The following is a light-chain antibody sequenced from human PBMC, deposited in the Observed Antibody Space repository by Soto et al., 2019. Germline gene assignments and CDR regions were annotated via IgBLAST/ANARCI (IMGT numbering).Light chain of an antibody. J-gene: IGLJ1*01. CDR2: EVS. CDR1: SSDVGGYKY. Sequence: QSALTQPASVSGSPGQSITISCTGTSSDVGGYKYVSWYRQHPGQAPRLMIYEVSNRPSGVSDRFSGSKSGSTASLTISGLQAEDEADYYCSSYTSNYSRDRVFGTGTKVTVL. V-gene: IGLV2-14*01. CDR3: SSYTSNYSRDRV.